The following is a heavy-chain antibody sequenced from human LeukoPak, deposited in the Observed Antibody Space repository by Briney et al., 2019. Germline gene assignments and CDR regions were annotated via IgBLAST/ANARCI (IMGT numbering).Heavy chain of an antibody. CDR2: INGDGSST. V-gene: IGHV3-74*01. Sequence: LGGSLRLSCAASGFTFSSNWMHWVRQAPGRGLVWLSRINGDGSSTSYADSVNGRFTISRDNARTTLYLQLNSLRAEDTAVYYCARDHSPGWFGPWGQGTLVTVSS. CDR3: ARDHSPGWFGP. D-gene: IGHD5-18*01. J-gene: IGHJ5*02. CDR1: GFTFSSNW.